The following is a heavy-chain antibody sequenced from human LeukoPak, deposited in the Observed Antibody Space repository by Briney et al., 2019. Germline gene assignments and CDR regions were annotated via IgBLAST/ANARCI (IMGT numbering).Heavy chain of an antibody. CDR3: ARARWNSPNWYFDL. V-gene: IGHV4-59*01. CDR2: IYYSGST. CDR1: GGSISSYY. Sequence: SETLSLTCTVSGGSISSYYWSWIRQPPGKGLEWIGYIYYSGSTNYNPSLKSRVTISVDTSKNQFSLKLSSVTAADTAVYYCARARWNSPNWYFDLWGRGTLVTASS. D-gene: IGHD1-7*01. J-gene: IGHJ2*01.